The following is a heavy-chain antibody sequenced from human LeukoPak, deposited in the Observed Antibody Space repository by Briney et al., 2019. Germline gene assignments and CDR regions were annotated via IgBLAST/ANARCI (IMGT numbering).Heavy chain of an antibody. CDR2: ISGSGGST. J-gene: IGHJ4*02. Sequence: TGGSLRLSCAASGFTFSSYAMSWVRQAPGKGLEWVSAISGSGGSTYYADSVKGRFTISRDNSKNTLYLQMNSLRAEDTAVYYCASRTMTTVTTFDYWGQGTLVTVSS. CDR1: GFTFSSYA. D-gene: IGHD4-17*01. V-gene: IGHV3-23*01. CDR3: ASRTMTTVTTFDY.